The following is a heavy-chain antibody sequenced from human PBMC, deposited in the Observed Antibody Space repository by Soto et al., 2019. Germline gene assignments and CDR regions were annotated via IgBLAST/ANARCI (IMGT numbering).Heavy chain of an antibody. CDR1: GFTFSSYS. CDR2: ISSSSSTI. CDR3: ARAALGYCSSTSCYTYFDY. J-gene: IGHJ4*02. D-gene: IGHD2-2*02. Sequence: GGSLRLSCAASGFTFSSYSMNWVRQAPGKGLEWVSYISSSSSTIYYADSVKGRFTISRDNAKNSLYLQMNSLRAEDTAVYYCARAALGYCSSTSCYTYFDYWGQGTLVTISS. V-gene: IGHV3-48*01.